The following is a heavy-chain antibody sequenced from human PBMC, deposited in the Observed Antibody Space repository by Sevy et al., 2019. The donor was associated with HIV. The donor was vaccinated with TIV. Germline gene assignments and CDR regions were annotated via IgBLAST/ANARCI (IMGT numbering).Heavy chain of an antibody. CDR3: VKEALRPDGYWYFDV. Sequence: GGSLRLSCLASGFTFNNYALHWVRQAPGKSLEYVSAINSNGRNTYYADSVIGRFTISRDNSKNTLYLQMSSLRIEDTAVYYCVKEALRPDGYWYFDVWGRGTLVTVSS. CDR1: GFTFNNYA. J-gene: IGHJ2*01. D-gene: IGHD2-15*01. CDR2: INSNGRNT. V-gene: IGHV3-64D*06.